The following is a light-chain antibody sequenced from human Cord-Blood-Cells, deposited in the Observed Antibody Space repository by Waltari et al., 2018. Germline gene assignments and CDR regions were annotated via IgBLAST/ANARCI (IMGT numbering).Light chain of an antibody. CDR1: SRDVGGYKY. V-gene: IGLV2-14*01. CDR3: SSYTSSSTLV. Sequence: QSALTQPASVSGSPGQSITISCIGTSRDVGGYKYVSWYQQHPGKAPKLMIYDVSNRPSGVSNRFSGSKSGNTASLTISGLQAEDEADYYCSSYTSSSTLVFGGGTKLTVL. J-gene: IGLJ2*01. CDR2: DVS.